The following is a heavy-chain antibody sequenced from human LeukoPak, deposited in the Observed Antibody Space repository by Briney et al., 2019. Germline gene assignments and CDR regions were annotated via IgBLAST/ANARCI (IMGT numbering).Heavy chain of an antibody. CDR3: AKQVVVAAAAPPSFDY. CDR1: GFTFSSYA. J-gene: IGHJ4*02. Sequence: PGGSLRLSCAASGFTFSSYAMSWVHQAPGKGLEWVSAISGSGGSTYYADSVKGRFTISRDNSKNTLYLQMNSLRAEDTAVYYCAKQVVVAAAAPPSFDYWGQGTLVTVSS. V-gene: IGHV3-23*01. CDR2: ISGSGGST. D-gene: IGHD2-15*01.